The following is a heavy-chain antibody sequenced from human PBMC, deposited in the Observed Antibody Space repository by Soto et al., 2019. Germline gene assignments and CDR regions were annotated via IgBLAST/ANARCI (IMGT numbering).Heavy chain of an antibody. V-gene: IGHV3-15*07. CDR1: GFTFSNAW. D-gene: IGHD5-18*01. CDR3: TTGVGYSYGYVDGLLRGMDV. J-gene: IGHJ6*02. CDR2: IKSKTDGGTT. Sequence: EVQLVESGGGLVKPGGSLRLSCAASGFTFSNAWMNWVRQAPGKGLEWVGRIKSKTDGGTTDYAAPVKGRFTISRDDSKNTLYLQMNSLKTEDTAVYYCTTGVGYSYGYVDGLLRGMDVWGQGTTVTVSS.